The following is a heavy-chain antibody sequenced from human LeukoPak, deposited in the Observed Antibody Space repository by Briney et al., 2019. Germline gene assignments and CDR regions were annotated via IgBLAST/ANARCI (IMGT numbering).Heavy chain of an antibody. J-gene: IGHJ4*02. CDR2: LIGSGATT. Sequence: GGSLRLSGAASGFTFSNFGMNWVRQAPGKGLEWVSALIGSGATTYYADSVKGRFTISRDNSKNTLYLQMNSLRAEDTAVYYCAKEDTGRSAPFDYWGQGTLVTVSS. CDR3: AKEDTGRSAPFDY. D-gene: IGHD1-26*01. V-gene: IGHV3-23*01. CDR1: GFTFSNFG.